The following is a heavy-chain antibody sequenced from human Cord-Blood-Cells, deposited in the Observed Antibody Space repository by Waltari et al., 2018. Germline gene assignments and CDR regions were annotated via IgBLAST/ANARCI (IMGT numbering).Heavy chain of an antibody. V-gene: IGHV1-69*01. J-gene: IGHJ2*01. CDR3: ATSFGVYWYFDL. CDR2: IITIFGTA. CDR1: GGTVSSYS. D-gene: IGHD3-10*01. Sequence: QVQWVQSAAEVNRPGSWVKVSCKAYGGTVSSYSISWVRQAPGEGLECMGGIITIFGTANYAQKFQGRVTITADESTSTAYMELSSMRSEDTAVYYCATSFGVYWYFDLWGRGTLVTVSS.